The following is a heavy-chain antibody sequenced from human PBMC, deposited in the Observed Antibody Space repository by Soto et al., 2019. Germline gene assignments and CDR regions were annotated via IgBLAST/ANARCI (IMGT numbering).Heavy chain of an antibody. Sequence: QVQLVQSGAEVKKPGASVKVSCKASGYTFTSYGISWVRQAPGQGLEWMGWISAYNGNTNYAQKLQGRVTMTTDTATSTAYMELRSLRSDDTAVYYCATDVPRLWSGYLFDYWGQGTLVTVSS. CDR3: ATDVPRLWSGYLFDY. V-gene: IGHV1-18*01. CDR2: ISAYNGNT. CDR1: GYTFTSYG. D-gene: IGHD3-3*01. J-gene: IGHJ4*02.